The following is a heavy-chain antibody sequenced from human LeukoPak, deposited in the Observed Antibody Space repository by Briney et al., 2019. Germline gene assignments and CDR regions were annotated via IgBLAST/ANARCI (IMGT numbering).Heavy chain of an antibody. Sequence: ASLKVSCKASGGTFSSYAISWVRQAPGQGLEWMGGIIPIFGTANYAQKFQGRVTITADESTSTAYMELSSLRSEDTAVYYCARDRSTIFGVVIMDAFDIWGQGTMVTVSS. D-gene: IGHD3-3*01. J-gene: IGHJ3*02. V-gene: IGHV1-69*13. CDR1: GGTFSSYA. CDR3: ARDRSTIFGVVIMDAFDI. CDR2: IIPIFGTA.